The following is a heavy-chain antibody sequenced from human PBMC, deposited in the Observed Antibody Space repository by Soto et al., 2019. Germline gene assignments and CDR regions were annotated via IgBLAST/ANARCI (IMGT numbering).Heavy chain of an antibody. CDR3: AREDVRQWLVRGRLCYYYCDGMDV. Sequence: QVQLVESGGGVVKPGRSLRLSCAASGFTFSSYAMHWVRQAPGKGLEWVAVISYDGSNKYYADSVKGRFTSSRDNSKKRRYQQMNSLRAEDTAVYYCAREDVRQWLVRGRLCYYYCDGMDVWGQGTTVTVSS. J-gene: IGHJ6*02. D-gene: IGHD6-19*01. CDR1: GFTFSSYA. CDR2: ISYDGSNK. V-gene: IGHV3-30-3*01.